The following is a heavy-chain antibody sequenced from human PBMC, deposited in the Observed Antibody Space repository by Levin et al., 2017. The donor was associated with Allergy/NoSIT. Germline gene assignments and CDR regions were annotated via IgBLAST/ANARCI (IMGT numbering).Heavy chain of an antibody. V-gene: IGHV1-69*13. CDR2: IIPIFGTA. D-gene: IGHD3-9*01. CDR1: GGTFSSYA. Sequence: ASVKVSCKASGGTFSSYAISWVRQAPGQGLEWMGGIIPIFGTANYAQIFQGRVTITADESTSTVYMELSSLRSEDTAVYYCARGSSYYDILTGYRMHDAFDIWGQGTMVTVSS. CDR3: ARGSSYYDILTGYRMHDAFDI. J-gene: IGHJ3*02.